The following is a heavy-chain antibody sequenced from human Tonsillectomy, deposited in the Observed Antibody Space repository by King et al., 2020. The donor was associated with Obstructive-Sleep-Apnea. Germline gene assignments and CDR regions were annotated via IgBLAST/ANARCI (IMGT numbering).Heavy chain of an antibody. CDR3: ARHESSGWYHY. CDR1: GYSFTSYW. Sequence: QLVQSGAEVKKPGESLRISCKGSGYSFTSYWISWVRQMPGKGLERVWRIDPSDSYSNYSPSFHGHATMSADKTISTAYRQWSSLKAPDTAMYYCARHESSGWYHYWGQGTLVTVSS. CDR2: IDPSDSYS. D-gene: IGHD6-19*01. J-gene: IGHJ4*02. V-gene: IGHV5-10-1*01.